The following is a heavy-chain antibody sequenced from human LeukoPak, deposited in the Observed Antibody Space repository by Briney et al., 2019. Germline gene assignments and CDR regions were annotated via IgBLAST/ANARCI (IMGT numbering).Heavy chain of an antibody. V-gene: IGHV3-11*01. CDR1: GFTFSKYY. CDR3: AGGYGSGSYSA. CDR2: IVNSGGTT. Sequence: GGSLRLSCAASGFTFSKYYMSWIRQAPGKGLEWISYIVNSGGTTSYADSVQGRFTISSDDAKNSFYLQMNSLRAEDTAVYYCAGGYGSGSYSAWGQGIPDTVSS. J-gene: IGHJ5*02. D-gene: IGHD3-10*01.